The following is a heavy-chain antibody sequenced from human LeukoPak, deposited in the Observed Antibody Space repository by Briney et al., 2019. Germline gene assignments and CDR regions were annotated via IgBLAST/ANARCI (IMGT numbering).Heavy chain of an antibody. CDR1: GYSFTSYW. Sequence: GESLKISCKGSGYSFTSYWISWVRQMPGKGLEWMGRIDPSDSYTNYSPSFQGHVTISADKSISTAYLQWSSLKASDTAMYYCARQGVSLLEGEHYYYYGMDVWGQGTTVTVSS. D-gene: IGHD2-15*01. CDR2: IDPSDSYT. V-gene: IGHV5-10-1*01. CDR3: ARQGVSLLEGEHYYYYGMDV. J-gene: IGHJ6*02.